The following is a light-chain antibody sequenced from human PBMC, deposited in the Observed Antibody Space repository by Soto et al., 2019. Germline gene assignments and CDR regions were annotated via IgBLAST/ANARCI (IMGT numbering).Light chain of an antibody. Sequence: QSVLTQPPSVSGAPGQRVTISCTGSSSNIRAGYDVHWYQQLPGTAPKLLIYGNSNRPSGVPDRFSGSKSGTSASLAITGLQAEDEADYYCQSYDSSLSEVFGGGTKVTVL. CDR2: GNS. V-gene: IGLV1-40*01. CDR3: QSYDSSLSEV. J-gene: IGLJ2*01. CDR1: SSNIRAGYD.